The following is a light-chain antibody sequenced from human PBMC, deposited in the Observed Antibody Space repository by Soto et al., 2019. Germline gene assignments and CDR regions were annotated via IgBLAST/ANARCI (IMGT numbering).Light chain of an antibody. CDR2: DAS. Sequence: EIVLTQSPATLSLSPGDRATLSCRASQSVSNYLAWYQLKPGQAPRLLIYDASNRATGIPARFSGSGSGTDFTLTISSLEPEDFAVYYCQQRTHWPPWTFGQGTKVEIK. V-gene: IGKV3-11*01. J-gene: IGKJ1*01. CDR1: QSVSNY. CDR3: QQRTHWPPWT.